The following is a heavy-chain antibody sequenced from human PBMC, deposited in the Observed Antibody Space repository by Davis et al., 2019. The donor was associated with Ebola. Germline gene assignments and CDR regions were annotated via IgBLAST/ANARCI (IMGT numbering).Heavy chain of an antibody. CDR3: ARDRGYYGSGSYLYAFDI. D-gene: IGHD3-10*01. Sequence: SETLSLTCTVSGGSISSYYWSWIRQPPGKGLEWIGYIYYSGSTNYNPSLKSRVTISVDTSKNQFSLKLSSVTAADTAVYYCARDRGYYGSGSYLYAFDIWGQGTMVTVSS. CDR1: GGSISSYY. J-gene: IGHJ3*02. V-gene: IGHV4-59*12. CDR2: IYYSGST.